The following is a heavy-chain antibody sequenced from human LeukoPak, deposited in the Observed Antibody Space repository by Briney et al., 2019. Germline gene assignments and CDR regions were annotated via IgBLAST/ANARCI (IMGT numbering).Heavy chain of an antibody. CDR1: GSIFSSYA. J-gene: IGHJ4*02. Sequence: GGSLRLSCAVSGSIFSSYAMSWVRQAPGKGLEWVSVISGSGGLTYYADSVKGRFTISRDRSKNTLYLQMNSLRAEDTAVYYCAMGYCSGGSCYGFDYWGQGTLVTVSS. CDR2: ISGSGGLT. V-gene: IGHV3-23*01. D-gene: IGHD2-15*01. CDR3: AMGYCSGGSCYGFDY.